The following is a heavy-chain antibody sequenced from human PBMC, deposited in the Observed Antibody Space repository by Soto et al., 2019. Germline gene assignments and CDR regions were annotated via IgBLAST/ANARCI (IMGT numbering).Heavy chain of an antibody. V-gene: IGHV1-18*01. Sequence: QVQLVQSGAEVKKPGASVKVSCKASGYTFTSYGISWVRQAPGQGLEWMGWISAYNGNTNYAQKLQGRVTMTTDTSASTAYMELRSLRSDDTAVYYCAPFSIAATDPYGMDVWGQGTTVTVSS. D-gene: IGHD6-13*01. CDR1: GYTFTSYG. CDR2: ISAYNGNT. CDR3: APFSIAATDPYGMDV. J-gene: IGHJ6*02.